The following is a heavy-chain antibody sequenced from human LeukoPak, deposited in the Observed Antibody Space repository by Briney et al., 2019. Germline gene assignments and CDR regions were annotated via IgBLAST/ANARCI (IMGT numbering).Heavy chain of an antibody. Sequence: SETLSLTCTVSGGSISSYYWSWIRQPPGKGLEWIGYIYYSGSTNYNPSLKSRVTISVDTSKNQFSLKLSSVTAADTAVYYCASSGYYYRTGAFDYWGQGTLVTVSS. D-gene: IGHD3-22*01. CDR1: GGSISSYY. V-gene: IGHV4-59*08. CDR2: IYYSGST. J-gene: IGHJ4*02. CDR3: ASSGYYYRTGAFDY.